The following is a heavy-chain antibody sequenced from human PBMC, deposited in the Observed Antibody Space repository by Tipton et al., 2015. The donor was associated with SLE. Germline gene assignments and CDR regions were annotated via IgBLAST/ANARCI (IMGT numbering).Heavy chain of an antibody. J-gene: IGHJ6*03. V-gene: IGHV4-34*01. CDR2: INLGGST. CDR1: GGSFRDYY. D-gene: IGHD5-18*01. Sequence: TLSLTCAVYGGSFRDYYWSWIRQPPGKGLEWIGEINLGGSTNYNPSLKSRVTISVDTSQNQFSLKLTSVTAADTAVYSCARSLRGYSYGSLDYYYMDVWGKGTTVTVSS. CDR3: ARSLRGYSYGSLDYYYMDV.